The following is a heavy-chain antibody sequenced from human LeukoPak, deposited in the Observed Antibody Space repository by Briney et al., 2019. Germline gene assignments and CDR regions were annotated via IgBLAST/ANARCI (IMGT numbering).Heavy chain of an antibody. Sequence: AASVTVSCKASGYTFTGYYMHWVRQAPGQGLEWMGWINPNSGGTNYAQKFQGRVTMTRDTSISTAYMELTRLRSDDTAVYYCASGDIVVVPTLDYWGQGTLVTVSS. CDR3: ASGDIVVVPTLDY. V-gene: IGHV1-2*02. J-gene: IGHJ4*02. CDR2: INPNSGGT. D-gene: IGHD2-2*01. CDR1: GYTFTGYY.